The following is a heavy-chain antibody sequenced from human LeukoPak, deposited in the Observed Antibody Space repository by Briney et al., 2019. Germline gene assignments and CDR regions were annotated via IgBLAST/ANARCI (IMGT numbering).Heavy chain of an antibody. CDR1: GFTFSSYE. Sequence: GGSLRLSCAASGFTFSSYEMSWVRQAPGKGLEWVAYISSSGRTIYYADSVKGRFTISRDNAKNSLYLQMNSLRAEDTAVYYCARVIVVAGTYFDYWGKGTLVTVSS. CDR3: ARVIVVAGTYFDY. V-gene: IGHV3-48*03. CDR2: ISSSGRTI. D-gene: IGHD6-19*01. J-gene: IGHJ4*02.